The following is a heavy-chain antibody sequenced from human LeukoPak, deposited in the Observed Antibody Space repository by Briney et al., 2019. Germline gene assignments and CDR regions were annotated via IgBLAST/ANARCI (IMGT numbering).Heavy chain of an antibody. CDR2: IKSDVRNT. J-gene: IGHJ4*02. V-gene: IGHV3-74*01. CDR3: TAIRPDD. D-gene: IGHD2-21*02. Sequence: GGSLRLSCAASGYSFSTDWMHWVRQAPGKGLVWVARIKSDVRNTDYAASVKGRFTISRDDANNILYLQMNNLRVEDTAVYYCTAIRPDDWGEGTVVTVSS. CDR1: GYSFSTDW.